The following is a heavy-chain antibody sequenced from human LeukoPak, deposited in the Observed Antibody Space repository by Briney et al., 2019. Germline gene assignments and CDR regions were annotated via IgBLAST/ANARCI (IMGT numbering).Heavy chain of an antibody. Sequence: NSSETLSLTCTVAGGSLSTFYWSWIRQPPGKGLEWIAYISHSGSASYNPFLKSRVVMSVDTSKNQFSLKLSSVTAADTAVYYCARAGGYCSSTSCYEYDYWGQGTLVTVSS. CDR3: ARAGGYCSSTSCYEYDY. J-gene: IGHJ4*02. CDR1: GGSLSTFY. D-gene: IGHD2-2*01. V-gene: IGHV4-59*12. CDR2: ISHSGSA.